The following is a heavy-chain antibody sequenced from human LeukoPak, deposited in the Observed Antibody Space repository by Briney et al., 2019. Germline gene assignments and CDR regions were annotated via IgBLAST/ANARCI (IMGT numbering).Heavy chain of an antibody. CDR3: TREFCGSRAACEGGFYYDV. Sequence: GGSLRLSCAASEFTFSSYDFHWVRQSPGKGLEWVSAIGVTGDTYYSDSVKGRFTISRENDAHSLYLQMHSLRVGDTALYYSTREFCGSRAACEGGFYYDVWGRGTLVTVSS. J-gene: IGHJ2*01. D-gene: IGHD2-15*01. V-gene: IGHV3-13*01. CDR1: EFTFSSYD. CDR2: IGVTGDT.